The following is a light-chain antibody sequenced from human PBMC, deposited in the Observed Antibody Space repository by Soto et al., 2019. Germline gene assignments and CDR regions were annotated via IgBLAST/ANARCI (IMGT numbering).Light chain of an antibody. CDR2: DAS. CDR3: QQYDTYPVT. CDR1: QSISSW. J-gene: IGKJ5*01. Sequence: SQLTQSPSSLSASVGDRVTIACRASQSISSWLAWYQQKPGKPPKLLIYDASTLESGVPSRFSGSGSGTEFTLTISRLQPDDFRTYFCQQYDTYPVTFGQGTRLEIK. V-gene: IGKV1-5*01.